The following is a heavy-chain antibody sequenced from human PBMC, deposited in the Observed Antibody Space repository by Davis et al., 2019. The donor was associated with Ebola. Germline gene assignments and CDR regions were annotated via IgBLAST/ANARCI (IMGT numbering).Heavy chain of an antibody. Sequence: AASVKVSCKASGGTFSSYAISWVRQAPGQGLEWMGGIIPIFGTANYAQKFQGRVTITADESTSTAYMELSSLRSEDTAVYYCARDRGTMVRGGYYVWGKGTTVTVSS. V-gene: IGHV1-69*13. CDR2: IIPIFGTA. J-gene: IGHJ6*04. CDR1: GGTFSSYA. D-gene: IGHD3-10*01. CDR3: ARDRGTMVRGGYYV.